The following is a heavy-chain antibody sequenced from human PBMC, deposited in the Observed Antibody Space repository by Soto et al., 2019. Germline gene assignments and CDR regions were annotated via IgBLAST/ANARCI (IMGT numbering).Heavy chain of an antibody. CDR2: IWYDGSNK. CDR3: ARVAYYYDSSGYSGVDY. V-gene: IGHV3-33*01. Sequence: VQLVESGGGVVQPGRSLRLSCAASGFTFSSYGMHWVRQAPGKGLAWVAVIWYDGSNKYYADSVKGRFTISRDNSENTLYLQMNSLRAEDTAVYYCARVAYYYDSSGYSGVDYWGQGTLVTVSS. D-gene: IGHD3-22*01. CDR1: GFTFSSYG. J-gene: IGHJ4*02.